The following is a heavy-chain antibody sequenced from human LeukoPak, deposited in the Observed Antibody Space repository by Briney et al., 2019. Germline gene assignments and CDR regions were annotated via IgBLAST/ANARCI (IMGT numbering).Heavy chain of an antibody. J-gene: IGHJ1*01. CDR2: ISWNSGSI. Sequence: LTGGSLRLSCAASGFTFDDYAMHWVRQAPGKGLEWVSGISWNSGSIGYADSVKGRFTISRDNAKNSLYLQMNSLRAEDTALYYCAKFVTGYSYGGHFQHWGQGTLVTVSS. CDR1: GFTFDDYA. V-gene: IGHV3-9*01. CDR3: AKFVTGYSYGGHFQH. D-gene: IGHD5-18*01.